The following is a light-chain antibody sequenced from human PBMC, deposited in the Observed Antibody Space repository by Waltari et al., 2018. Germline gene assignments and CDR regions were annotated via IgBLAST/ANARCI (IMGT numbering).Light chain of an antibody. CDR3: QAWDSLMI. J-gene: IGLJ2*01. CDR2: EDK. CDR1: KLGDKY. V-gene: IGLV3-1*01. Sequence: SYELTQPPSVSVSPGQTASITCPGDKLGDKYVCWYQQKPGQSPLLITYEDKKRPSGIPERFSGSNSGNTATLTISETQAMDEADYYCQAWDSLMIFGGGTKLTVL.